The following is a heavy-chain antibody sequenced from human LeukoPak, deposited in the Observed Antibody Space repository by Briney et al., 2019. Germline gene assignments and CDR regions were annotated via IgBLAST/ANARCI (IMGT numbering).Heavy chain of an antibody. J-gene: IGHJ4*02. D-gene: IGHD6-25*01. CDR1: GFTFSNAW. V-gene: IGHV3-15*01. CDR2: IKSKTDGGTT. Sequence: PGGSLRLSCAASGFTFSNAWMSWVRQAPGKGLEWVGRIKSKTDGGTTDYGAPVKGRFTISRDDSKNMLYLQMNTLRAEDTAVYYCAAHPSSAYRGRGTLVTVSS. CDR3: AAHPSSAY.